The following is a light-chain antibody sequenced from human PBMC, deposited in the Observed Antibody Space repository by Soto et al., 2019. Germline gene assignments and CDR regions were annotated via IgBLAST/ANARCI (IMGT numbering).Light chain of an antibody. V-gene: IGKV1-39*01. J-gene: IGKJ4*01. CDR2: AAP. CDR3: QQSYSTLT. Sequence: DIPMTQSPASLPAPVRNRVTITYRASQSFSRYLNCNQHKTGKAPKLLIYAAPSLQRGVPSRFSGSGSGTDFTHTISSLQPEDFATYYCQQSYSTLTFGGGTKVEIK. CDR1: QSFSRY.